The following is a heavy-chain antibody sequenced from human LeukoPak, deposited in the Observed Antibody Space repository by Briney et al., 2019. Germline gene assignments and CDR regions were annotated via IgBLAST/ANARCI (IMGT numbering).Heavy chain of an antibody. CDR2: INPSGGST. D-gene: IGHD4-17*01. V-gene: IGHV1-46*01. CDR1: GYTFTSYY. CDR3: ASAPIYGPSDY. J-gene: IGHJ4*02. Sequence: ASVKVSCKASGYTFTSYYMHWVRQAPGQGLEWMGVINPSGGSTSYAQKFQGRVTMTRDTSTSTVYMELSSLRSEDTAVYYCASAPIYGPSDYWGQGTLVTVSS.